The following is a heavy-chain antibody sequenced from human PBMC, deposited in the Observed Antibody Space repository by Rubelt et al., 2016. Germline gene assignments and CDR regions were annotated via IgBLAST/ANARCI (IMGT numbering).Heavy chain of an antibody. CDR3: ARRGSPGYFDY. V-gene: IGHV4-59*12. Sequence: GTGLEWIGYIYYSGSTNYNPSLKSRVTISVDTSKNQFSLKLSSVTAADTAVYYCARRGSPGYFDYWGQGTLVTVSS. D-gene: IGHD7-27*01. CDR2: IYYSGST. J-gene: IGHJ4*02.